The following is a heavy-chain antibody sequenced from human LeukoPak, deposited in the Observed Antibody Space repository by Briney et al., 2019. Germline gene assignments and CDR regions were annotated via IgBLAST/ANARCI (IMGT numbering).Heavy chain of an antibody. D-gene: IGHD6-13*01. J-gene: IGHJ4*02. CDR1: GFTFSSYS. CDR3: AKDRSYSSSWFDY. CDR2: ISGSGGST. Sequence: PGGSLRLSCAASGFTFSSYSMNWVRQAPGKGLEWVSAISGSGGSTYYADSVKGRFTISRDNSKNTLYLQMNSLRAEDTAVYYCAKDRSYSSSWFDYWGQGTLVTVSS. V-gene: IGHV3-23*01.